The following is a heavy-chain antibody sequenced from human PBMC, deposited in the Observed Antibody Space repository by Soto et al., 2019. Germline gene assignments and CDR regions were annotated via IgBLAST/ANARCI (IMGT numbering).Heavy chain of an antibody. CDR2: VSGYNSKT. J-gene: IGHJ3*02. Sequence: QVQLVQSGAQVKKPGASVQVSCKTSGYTFSAHGISWVRQAPGQGLEWMGWVSGYNSKTTSAQKFQDRLTVTTDTSTATAYMELRSLRSDDTAMYYCARASWATRSNDGFDIWGQGTMVTVSS. D-gene: IGHD2-15*01. CDR1: GYTFSAHG. CDR3: ARASWATRSNDGFDI. V-gene: IGHV1-18*04.